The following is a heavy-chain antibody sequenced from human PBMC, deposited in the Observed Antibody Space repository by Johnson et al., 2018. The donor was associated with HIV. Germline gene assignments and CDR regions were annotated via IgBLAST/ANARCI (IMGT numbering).Heavy chain of an antibody. D-gene: IGHD5-24*01. CDR2: ISYDGSNK. J-gene: IGHJ3*01. Sequence: VQLVESGGGVVQPGRSLRLSCAASGFTFSSYVMHWVRQAPGKGLEWVAVISYDGSNKYYADSVKGRFTISRDNAKNSLYLQMNSLRVEDTAVYYCARMAAHVSDFWGQGTMVTVSS. V-gene: IGHV3-30*04. CDR3: ARMAAHVSDF. CDR1: GFTFSSYV.